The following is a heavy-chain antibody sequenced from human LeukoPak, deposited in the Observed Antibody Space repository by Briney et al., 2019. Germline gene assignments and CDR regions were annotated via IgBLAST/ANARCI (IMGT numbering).Heavy chain of an antibody. V-gene: IGHV3-30*18. Sequence: GGSLGLSCAASGFTFSSYGMHWVRQAPGKGLEWVAVISYDGSNKYYADSVKGRFTISRDNSKNTLYLQMNSLRAEDTAVYYCAKDLFEYYYDSSGSEFDYWGQGTLVTVSS. J-gene: IGHJ4*02. CDR3: AKDLFEYYYDSSGSEFDY. CDR2: ISYDGSNK. D-gene: IGHD3-22*01. CDR1: GFTFSSYG.